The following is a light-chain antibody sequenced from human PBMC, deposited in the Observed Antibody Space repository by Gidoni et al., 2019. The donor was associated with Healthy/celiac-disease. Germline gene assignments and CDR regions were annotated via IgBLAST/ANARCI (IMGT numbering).Light chain of an antibody. CDR1: ESVGTY. Sequence: EIVLTQYPAILSFSPGERAPLSCRASESVGTYLAWYQQKPGQAPRLVIYDASSRATGVPARFSGSGSETDFTLVINNLEPEDFAIYYCQQRDNWPPGTFXQXTKLEIK. CDR2: DAS. CDR3: QQRDNWPPGT. J-gene: IGKJ2*01. V-gene: IGKV3-11*01.